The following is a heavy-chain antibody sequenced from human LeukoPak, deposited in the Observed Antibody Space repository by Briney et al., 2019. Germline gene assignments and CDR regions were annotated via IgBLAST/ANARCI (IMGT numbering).Heavy chain of an antibody. D-gene: IGHD3-10*01. CDR1: GFTFSSYG. J-gene: IGHJ4*02. CDR2: ISYDGSNK. CDR3: AKGLSGSPPPY. V-gene: IGHV3-30*18. Sequence: GGSLRLSCAASGFTFSSYGMHWVRQAPGKGLEWVAVISYDGSNKYYVDSVKGRFTISRDNSKDTLYLQMNSLRAEDTAVYYCAKGLSGSPPPYWGQGTLVTVSS.